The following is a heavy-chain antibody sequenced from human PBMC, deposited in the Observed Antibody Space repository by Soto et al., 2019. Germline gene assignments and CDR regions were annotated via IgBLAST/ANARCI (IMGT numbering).Heavy chain of an antibody. CDR1: GYTFTSYG. V-gene: IGHV1-18*01. CDR3: ARGGDIVVVPAALDYYYMDV. CDR2: ISAYNGNT. J-gene: IGHJ6*03. D-gene: IGHD2-2*01. Sequence: QVQLVQSGAEVKKPGASVKVSCKASGYTFTSYGISWVRQAPGHGLAWMGWISAYNGNTNYAQNLQGRVTMTTATSTSTAYMELRSLRSDDTAVYYCARGGDIVVVPAALDYYYMDVWGKGTTVTVSS.